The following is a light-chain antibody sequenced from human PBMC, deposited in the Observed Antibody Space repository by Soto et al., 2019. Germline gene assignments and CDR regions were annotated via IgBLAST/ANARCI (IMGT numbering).Light chain of an antibody. CDR1: SSDVGGYNY. CDR2: EVN. V-gene: IGLV2-8*01. Sequence: QSALTQPPSASGSPGQSVAISCTGTSSDVGGYNYVSWYQQHPGKAPKLMIYEVNKRPSGVPDRFSGSKSGNTASLTVSGLQAEDEADYYCSSYAGSINVFGTGTRSPS. CDR3: SSYAGSINV. J-gene: IGLJ1*01.